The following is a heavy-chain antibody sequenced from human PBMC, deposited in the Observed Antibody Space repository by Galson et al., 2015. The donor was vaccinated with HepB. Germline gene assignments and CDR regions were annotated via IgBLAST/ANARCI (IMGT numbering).Heavy chain of an antibody. CDR3: VKSHKISYFDH. CDR1: GLTFSDYS. J-gene: IGHJ4*02. CDR2: LSASGNRT. V-gene: IGHV3-23*01. Sequence: SLRLSCAASGLTFSDYSMSWVRQASGKGLEWVSGLSASGNRTYYADSVKGRFSISRDNSKSTLYLQMNSLRSDDTAIYYCVKSHKISYFDHWGQGTLVTVSS.